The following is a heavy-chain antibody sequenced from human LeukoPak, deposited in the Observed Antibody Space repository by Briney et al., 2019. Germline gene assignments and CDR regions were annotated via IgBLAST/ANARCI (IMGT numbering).Heavy chain of an antibody. CDR2: ISSSGSSI. Sequence: GGSLRLSCAASGFTFYTYSMNWVRQAPGKGLEWLSYISSSGSSIYYADSVKGRFTISRDNAKNSLYLQMNSLRAEDTAVYYCAREATMYYFDYWGQGTLATVSS. V-gene: IGHV3-48*04. CDR1: GFTFYTYS. J-gene: IGHJ4*02. CDR3: AREATMYYFDY. D-gene: IGHD3-10*02.